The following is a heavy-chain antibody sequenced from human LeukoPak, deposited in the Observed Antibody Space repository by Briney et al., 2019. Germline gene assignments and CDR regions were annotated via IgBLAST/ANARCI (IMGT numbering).Heavy chain of an antibody. J-gene: IGHJ4*02. CDR2: FYTSGST. V-gene: IGHV4-61*02. CDR3: ARDASGRKDY. Sequence: SQTLSLTCTVSGGSISSGSYYWSWIRQPAGKGLEWIGRFYTSGSTNYNPSLKSRVTISVDTSKNQFSLKLSSVTAADTAVYYCARDASGRKDYWGQGTLVTVSS. D-gene: IGHD1-26*01. CDR1: GGSISSGSYY.